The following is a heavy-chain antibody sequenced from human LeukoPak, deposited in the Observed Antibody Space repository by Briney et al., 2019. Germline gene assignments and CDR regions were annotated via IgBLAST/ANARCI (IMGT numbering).Heavy chain of an antibody. D-gene: IGHD6-19*01. CDR1: GYTFTGFY. J-gene: IGHJ5*02. Sequence: ASVKVSCKASGYTFTGFYMHWVRQAPGQGLEWMGRINPNTGGSNYAQNFQGRVTMTRDTSIRTAYMELSRLKSDDTAVYYCAREVGYSSSYYGRFDPWGQGTLVTVSS. CDR3: AREVGYSSSYYGRFDP. V-gene: IGHV1-2*06. CDR2: INPNTGGS.